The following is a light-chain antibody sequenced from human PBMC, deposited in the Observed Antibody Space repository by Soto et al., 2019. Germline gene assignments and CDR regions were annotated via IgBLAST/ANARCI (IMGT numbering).Light chain of an antibody. CDR2: DVS. J-gene: IGLJ2*01. V-gene: IGLV2-14*01. Sequence: QSALTQPASVSGSPGQSITISCTGTSSDVGGYNYVSWYQQHPGKAPKLMIYDVSNRPSGVSNRFSGSKYGNTASLTISGLQAEDEADYYCSSYTSSSPHVVFGGGTKLTVL. CDR3: SSYTSSSPHVV. CDR1: SSDVGGYNY.